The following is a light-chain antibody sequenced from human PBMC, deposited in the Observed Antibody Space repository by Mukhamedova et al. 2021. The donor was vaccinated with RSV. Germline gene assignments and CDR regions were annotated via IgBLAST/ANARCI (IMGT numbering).Light chain of an antibody. Sequence: GDNYLDWYLQKPGQSPQLLIYLGSNRASGVPDRFSGSGSGTDFTLKISRVEAEDVGVYYCMQALQTRYSFGQGTKLEIK. CDR2: LGS. J-gene: IGKJ2*03. CDR3: MQALQTRYS. V-gene: IGKV2-28*01. CDR1: GDNY.